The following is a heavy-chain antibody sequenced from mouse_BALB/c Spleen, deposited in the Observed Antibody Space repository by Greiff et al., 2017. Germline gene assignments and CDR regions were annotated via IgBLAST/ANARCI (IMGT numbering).Heavy chain of an antibody. D-gene: IGHD2-1*01. V-gene: IGHV1-9*01. CDR2: ILPGSGST. CDR1: GYTFSSYW. CDR3: ARRDGNYAFYAMDY. Sequence: QVQLQQSGAELMKPGASAKISCKATGYTFSSYWIEWVKQRPGHGLEWIGEILPGSGSTNYNEKFKGKATFTADTSSNTAYMQLSSLTSEDSAVYYCARRDGNYAFYAMDYWGQGTSVTVSS. J-gene: IGHJ4*01.